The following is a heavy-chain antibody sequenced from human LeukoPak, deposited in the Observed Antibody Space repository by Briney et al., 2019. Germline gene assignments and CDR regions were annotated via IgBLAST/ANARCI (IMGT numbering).Heavy chain of an antibody. J-gene: IGHJ6*04. V-gene: IGHV3-30*02. Sequence: GGSLRLSCAGSGFIFSSYGMHWVRQAPGKGLEWMAFIRSDGSNKYYADSVKGRFTTSRDNAKNSLYLQMNSLRAEDTAVYYCAELGITMIGGVWGKGTTVTISS. CDR3: AELGITMIGGV. CDR2: IRSDGSNK. CDR1: GFIFSSYG. D-gene: IGHD3-10*02.